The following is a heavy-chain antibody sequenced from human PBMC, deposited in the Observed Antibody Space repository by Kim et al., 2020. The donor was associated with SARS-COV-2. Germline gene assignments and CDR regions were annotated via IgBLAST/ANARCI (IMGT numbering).Heavy chain of an antibody. D-gene: IGHD3-10*01. CDR2: ISNNSNTI. CDR1: GFTFSSYS. J-gene: IGHJ4*02. Sequence: GGSLRLSCAASGFTFSSYSMNWVRQAPGKGLEWVSYISNNSNTIYYADSVKGRFTISRDNAKNSLYLQMNSLRAEDTAVYYCAKGWFGEVHYWGQETLVTVSS. V-gene: IGHV3-48*04. CDR3: AKGWFGEVHY.